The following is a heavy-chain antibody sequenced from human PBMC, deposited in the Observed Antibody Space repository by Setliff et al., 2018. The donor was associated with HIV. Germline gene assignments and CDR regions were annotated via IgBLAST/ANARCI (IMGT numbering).Heavy chain of an antibody. CDR3: ASLDGSESPYIYYYYMDV. Sequence: PSETLSLTCTVSGGSISTSSYYWGWIRQPPGQGLEWIGSIYESGSTYYNPSLKSRVSISVDTSKNQFSLKLSSVTAADTAVYYCASLDGSESPYIYYYYMDVWGKGTAVTVSS. V-gene: IGHV4-39*01. CDR2: IYESGST. J-gene: IGHJ6*03. D-gene: IGHD3-10*01. CDR1: GGSISTSSYY.